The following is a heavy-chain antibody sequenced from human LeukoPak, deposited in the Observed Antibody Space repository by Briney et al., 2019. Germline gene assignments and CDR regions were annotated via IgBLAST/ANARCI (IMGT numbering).Heavy chain of an antibody. V-gene: IGHV4-59*01. D-gene: IGHD1-26*01. CDR1: GGFINSYY. CDR3: ARERRGSVLVGATPYYFDY. Sequence: PSETLSLTCSVSGGFINSYYWSWIRQPPGKGLEWIGYIYYSGSTNYNPSLKSRVTISVDTSKNQFSLKLSSVTAADTAVYYCARERRGSVLVGATPYYFDYWGQGTLVTVSS. CDR2: IYYSGST. J-gene: IGHJ4*02.